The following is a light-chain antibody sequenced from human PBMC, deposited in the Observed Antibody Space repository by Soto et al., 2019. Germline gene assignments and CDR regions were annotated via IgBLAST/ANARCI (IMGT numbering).Light chain of an antibody. CDR3: QQRRNWPT. CDR1: QDVSIY. Sequence: EVVLTQSPDTLSLSPGETATLSCRASQDVSIYVAWYQKRPGQPPRLVVYDASKRATGIPARFSGSGSGTDFTPSLATLEPEALGVYYCQQRRNWPTFGGGTKVEI. J-gene: IGKJ4*01. CDR2: DAS. V-gene: IGKV3-11*01.